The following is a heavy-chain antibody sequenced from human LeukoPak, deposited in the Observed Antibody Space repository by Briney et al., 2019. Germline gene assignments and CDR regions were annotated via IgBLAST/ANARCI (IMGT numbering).Heavy chain of an antibody. Sequence: ASVKVSCKASGYTFTSYDINWVRQATGQGLEWMGRMNPNSGNTGYAQKFQGRVTMTRNTSISTAYMELSSLRSEDTAVYYCARGRTRYSGYDYGYWGQGTLVTVSS. D-gene: IGHD5-12*01. V-gene: IGHV1-8*01. CDR3: ARGRTRYSGYDYGY. CDR1: GYTFTSYD. CDR2: MNPNSGNT. J-gene: IGHJ4*02.